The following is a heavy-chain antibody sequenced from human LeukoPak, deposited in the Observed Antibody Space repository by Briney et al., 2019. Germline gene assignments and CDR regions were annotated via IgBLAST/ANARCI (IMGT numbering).Heavy chain of an antibody. D-gene: IGHD3-10*01. J-gene: IGHJ5*02. CDR1: GGTFSSYA. CDR2: IIPILGIA. Sequence: GASVKVSFMASGGTFSSYASSWVRQAPGQGLEWMGRIIPILGIANYAQKFQGRVTITADKSTSTAYMELSSLRSEDTAVYYCARGGSGSYYWFDPWGQGTLVTVSS. CDR3: ARGGSGSYYWFDP. V-gene: IGHV1-69*04.